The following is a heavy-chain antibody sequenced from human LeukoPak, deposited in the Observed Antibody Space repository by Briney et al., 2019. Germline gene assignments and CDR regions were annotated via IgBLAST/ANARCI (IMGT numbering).Heavy chain of an antibody. D-gene: IGHD2-15*01. CDR2: ISTSSSAI. CDR1: GFTFSSYS. J-gene: IGHJ4*02. V-gene: IGHV3-48*02. Sequence: GGSLRLSCAASGFTFSSYSMNWVRQAPGKGLEWVSYISTSSSAIYYADSVKGRFTVSRDNAKNSLYLQMNSLRDEDTAVYYCATGGRSGVAFESWGQGTLVTVSS. CDR3: ATGGRSGVAFES.